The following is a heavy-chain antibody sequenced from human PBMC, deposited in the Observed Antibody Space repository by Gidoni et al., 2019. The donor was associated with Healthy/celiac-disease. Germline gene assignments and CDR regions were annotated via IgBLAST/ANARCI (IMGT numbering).Heavy chain of an antibody. Sequence: QVQLVESVGGVVPPGRSLRLSCAASGFTFSSYGMHWVRQAPGKGLEWVAVISYDGSNKYYADSVKGRFTISRDNSKNTLYLQMNSLRAEDTAVYYCAKDGYCSSTSCLVYYYYYGMDVWGQGTTVTVSS. V-gene: IGHV3-30*18. CDR1: GFTFSSYG. CDR3: AKDGYCSSTSCLVYYYYYGMDV. J-gene: IGHJ6*02. CDR2: ISYDGSNK. D-gene: IGHD2-2*03.